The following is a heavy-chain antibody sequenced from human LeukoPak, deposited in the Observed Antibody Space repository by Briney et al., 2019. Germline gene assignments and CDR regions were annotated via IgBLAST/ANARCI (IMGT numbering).Heavy chain of an antibody. Sequence: SQTLSLTCTVSGASITRGGHYWTWIRQHPGKGLEWIGYIYYSGSTLYNPSLKSRVSISVDTSRNQFSLKVNSVTAADTAVYFCAREEEYSGYDLKAFDLWGQGTMVIVSS. CDR3: AREEEYSGYDLKAFDL. D-gene: IGHD5-12*01. CDR1: GASITRGGHY. J-gene: IGHJ3*01. V-gene: IGHV4-31*03. CDR2: IYYSGST.